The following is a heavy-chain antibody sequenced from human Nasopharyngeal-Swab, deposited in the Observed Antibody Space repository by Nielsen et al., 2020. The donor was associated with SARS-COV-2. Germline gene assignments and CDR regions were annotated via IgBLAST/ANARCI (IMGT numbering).Heavy chain of an antibody. CDR2: ISGDGGST. Sequence: GESLKISCAASGFTFSSYSMNWVRQAPGKGLEWVSLISGDGGSTYYADSVKGRFTISRDNAKNSLYLQMNSLRAYDTALYYCAKDFYYDSSGPPSVQHWGQGTLVTVSS. CDR3: AKDFYYDSSGPPSVQH. D-gene: IGHD3-22*01. V-gene: IGHV3-43*02. CDR1: GFTFSSYS. J-gene: IGHJ1*01.